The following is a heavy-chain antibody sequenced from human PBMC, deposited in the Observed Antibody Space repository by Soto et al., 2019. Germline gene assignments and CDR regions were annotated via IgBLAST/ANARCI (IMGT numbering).Heavy chain of an antibody. V-gene: IGHV4-59*08. CDR1: GGSISSYY. CDR3: ASVPPGDNWNGLDY. Sequence: PSETLSLTCTVSGGSISSYYWSWIRQPPGKGLEWIGYIYYSGSTNYNPSLKSRVTISVDTSKNQFSLKLSSVTAADTAVYYCASVPPGDNWNGLDYWGQGTLVTVSS. CDR2: IYYSGST. D-gene: IGHD1-20*01. J-gene: IGHJ4*02.